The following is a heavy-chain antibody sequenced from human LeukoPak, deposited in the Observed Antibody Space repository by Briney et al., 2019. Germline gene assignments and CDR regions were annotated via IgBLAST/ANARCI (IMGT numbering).Heavy chain of an antibody. CDR3: ARDLPLWTKRDPRGGAQVGY. CDR2: INSDGSSI. D-gene: IGHD5-18*01. Sequence: GGSLRLSCAASGFTFSSHWMHWVRQAPGKGLVWVSRINSDGSSISYADSVKGRFTISRDNAKNTLYLQMNSLRAEDTAVYYCARDLPLWTKRDPRGGAQVGYWGQGTLVTVSS. CDR1: GFTFSSHW. J-gene: IGHJ4*02. V-gene: IGHV3-74*01.